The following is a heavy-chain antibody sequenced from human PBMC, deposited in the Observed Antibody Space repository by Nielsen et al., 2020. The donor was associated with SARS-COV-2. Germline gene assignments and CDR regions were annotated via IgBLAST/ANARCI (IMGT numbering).Heavy chain of an antibody. V-gene: IGHV4-61*08. CDR3: ARVGPLWDYYYGMDV. J-gene: IGHJ6*02. Sequence: SETLSLTCTVSGGSISSGGYYWSWIRQPPGKGLEWIGYIYYSGSTNYNPSLKSRVTISVDTSKNQFSLKLSSVTAADTAVYYCARVGPLWDYYYGMDVWGQGTTVTVSS. CDR2: IYYSGST. D-gene: IGHD3-16*01. CDR1: GGSISSGGYY.